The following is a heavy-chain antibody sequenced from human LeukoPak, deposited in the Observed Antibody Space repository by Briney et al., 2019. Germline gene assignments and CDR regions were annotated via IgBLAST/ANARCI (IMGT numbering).Heavy chain of an antibody. CDR1: GFTFSSYT. J-gene: IGHJ4*02. D-gene: IGHD3-10*01. CDR3: AKLYGSGPFDC. CDR2: ISGSGGTT. V-gene: IGHV3-23*01. Sequence: GGSLRLSCAASGFTFSSYTMARVRQAPGKGLEWVSGISGSGGTTYYADSVKGRFTISRANSKNTLYLQMNSLRAEDTAVYYCAKLYGSGPFDCWGQGTLVTVSS.